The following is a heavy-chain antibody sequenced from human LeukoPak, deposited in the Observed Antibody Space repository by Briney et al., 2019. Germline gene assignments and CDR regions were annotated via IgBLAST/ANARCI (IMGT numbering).Heavy chain of an antibody. D-gene: IGHD6-13*01. Sequence: SVKVSCKASGGTFTSYAISWVRQAPGQGLEWMGRIIPILGIANYAQKFQGRVTITADKSTSTAYMELSSLRSEDTAVYYCAGDRMGVSSWSNFDYWGQGTLVTVSS. CDR2: IIPILGIA. V-gene: IGHV1-69*04. CDR3: AGDRMGVSSWSNFDY. CDR1: GGTFTSYA. J-gene: IGHJ4*02.